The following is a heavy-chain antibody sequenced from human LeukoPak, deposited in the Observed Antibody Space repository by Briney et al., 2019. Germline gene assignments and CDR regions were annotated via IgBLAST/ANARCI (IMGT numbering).Heavy chain of an antibody. CDR1: GASTSSYY. V-gene: IGHV4-59*01. CDR3: ARDRHGERHNFFDP. J-gene: IGHJ5*02. D-gene: IGHD1-1*01. Sequence: SETLSLTCTVSGASTSSYYWSWIRRPPGKGLEWIGSIYYTGSTNYNPSLKSRVTISVDPSQNQFSLKLTSVTTADTAVYYCARDRHGERHNFFDPWGQGTLVTASS. CDR2: IYYTGST.